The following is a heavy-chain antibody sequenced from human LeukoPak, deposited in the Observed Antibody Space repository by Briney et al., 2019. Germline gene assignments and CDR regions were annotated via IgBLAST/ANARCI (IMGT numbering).Heavy chain of an antibody. CDR3: ARDVTYYYDRRDAFDI. CDR1: GGSISSYY. D-gene: IGHD3-22*01. CDR2: IYTSGST. Sequence: PETLSLTCTVSGGSISSYYWSWIRQPAGKGLEWIGRIYTSGSTNYNPSLKSRVTMSVDTSKNQFSLKLSSVTAADTAVYYCARDVTYYYDRRDAFDIWGQGTMVTVSS. J-gene: IGHJ3*02. V-gene: IGHV4-4*07.